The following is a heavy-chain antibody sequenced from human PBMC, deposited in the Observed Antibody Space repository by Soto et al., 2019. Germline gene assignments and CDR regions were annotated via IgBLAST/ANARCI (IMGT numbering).Heavy chain of an antibody. D-gene: IGHD3-16*02. CDR3: ARDWMITFGGVIVNMYYFDY. J-gene: IGHJ4*02. V-gene: IGHV1-18*01. Sequence: ASVKVSCKASGYTFTSYGISWVRQAPGQGLEWMGWISAYNGNTNYAQKLQGRVTMTTDTSTSTAYMELRSLRSDDTAVYYCARDWMITFGGVIVNMYYFDYWGQGTLVTVSS. CDR2: ISAYNGNT. CDR1: GYTFTSYG.